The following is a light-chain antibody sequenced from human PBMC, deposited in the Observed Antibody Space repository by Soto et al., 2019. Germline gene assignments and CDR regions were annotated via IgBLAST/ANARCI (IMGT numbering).Light chain of an antibody. Sequence: DIQMTQSPSTLSASVGDRVTITCRASQSISSWLAWYQQKPGKAPKLLIYKASSLESGVPSRFSGSGSGTEFTLTISSLQPDHFATYYCQQYNSSPWTFGQGTKVEIK. V-gene: IGKV1-5*03. CDR3: QQYNSSPWT. CDR1: QSISSW. CDR2: KAS. J-gene: IGKJ1*01.